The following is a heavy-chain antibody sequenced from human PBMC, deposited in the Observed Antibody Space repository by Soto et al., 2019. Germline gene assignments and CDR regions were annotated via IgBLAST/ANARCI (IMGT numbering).Heavy chain of an antibody. CDR3: ARAWVVVTAPEY. CDR2: INAGNGNT. V-gene: IGHV1-3*05. D-gene: IGHD2-21*02. Sequence: QVQLVQSGAEEKKPGASVKVSCKASGYTFTSYAMHWVRQAPGQRLEWMGWINAGNGNTKYSQKFQGRVTITRDTPTSTAHMALSSLRSEDTAVYYCARAWVVVTAPEYWGQGTLVTVSS. J-gene: IGHJ4*02. CDR1: GYTFTSYA.